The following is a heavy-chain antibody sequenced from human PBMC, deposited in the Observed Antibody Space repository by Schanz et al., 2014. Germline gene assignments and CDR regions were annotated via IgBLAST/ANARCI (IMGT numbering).Heavy chain of an antibody. CDR1: GFTFSTST. J-gene: IGHJ5*02. V-gene: IGHV3-48*01. CDR2: ISWNSGTI. Sequence: EVQLVESGGGLVQPGGSLRLSCAASGFTFSTSTMHWVRQAPGKGLEWVSVISWNSGTIGYADSVKGRFTISRDNAKNSLFLQMNSLRPEGTTVYYCARGRVLESWGQGTLVTVSA. CDR3: ARGRVLES. D-gene: IGHD1-1*01.